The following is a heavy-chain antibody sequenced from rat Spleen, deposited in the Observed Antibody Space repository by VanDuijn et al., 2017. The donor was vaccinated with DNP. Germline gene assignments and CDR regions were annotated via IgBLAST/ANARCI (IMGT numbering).Heavy chain of an antibody. CDR3: ATSPGPNWFAY. CDR2: IIHDGKRT. D-gene: IGHD1-4*01. J-gene: IGHJ3*01. Sequence: EVQLVESGGGFVQPGRSLRLSCAASGFTFGDYNMAWVRQAPKKGLEWVATIIHDGKRTYYRDSVKGRFTISRDNANRTLYLQMDSLRSEDTATYYCATSPGPNWFAYWGQGTLVTVSS. V-gene: IGHV5S10*01. CDR1: GFTFGDYN.